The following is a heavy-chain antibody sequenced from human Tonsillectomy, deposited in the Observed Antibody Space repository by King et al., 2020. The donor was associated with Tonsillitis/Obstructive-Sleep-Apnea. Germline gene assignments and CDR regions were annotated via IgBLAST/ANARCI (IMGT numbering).Heavy chain of an antibody. D-gene: IGHD2-15*01. Sequence: VQLQQWGAGLLKPSETLSLTCAVYGGSFSGYYWSWIRQPPGKGLEWIGEINHSGSTNYNPSLKSRVTISVDTSKNQFSLKLSSVTAADTAVYYCARGDIVVLVAAGAYYYYMDVWGKGTTVTVSS. CDR3: ARGDIVVLVAAGAYYYYMDV. J-gene: IGHJ6*03. CDR2: INHSGST. V-gene: IGHV4-34*01. CDR1: GGSFSGYY.